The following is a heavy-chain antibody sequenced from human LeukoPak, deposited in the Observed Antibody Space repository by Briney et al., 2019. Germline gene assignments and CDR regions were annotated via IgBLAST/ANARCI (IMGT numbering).Heavy chain of an antibody. V-gene: IGHV3-23*01. CDR3: AKYAPPSTMVTRFFDY. D-gene: IGHD5/OR15-5a*01. CDR2: IGRDGGGI. CDR1: GFILSSYA. Sequence: GGSLRLSCAASGFILSSYAMTWVRQAPGKGLEWVSGIGRDGGGIQYADSVKGRFSISRDTSKNTLYLQMNSLRAEDTAVYYCAKYAPPSTMVTRFFDYWGQGTLVTVSS. J-gene: IGHJ4*02.